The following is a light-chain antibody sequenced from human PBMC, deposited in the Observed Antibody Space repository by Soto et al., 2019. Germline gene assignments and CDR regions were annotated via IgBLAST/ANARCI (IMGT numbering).Light chain of an antibody. Sequence: EKVITQSPATLSVSPGERATLPCRASQSVSSNLAWYQQKPGQAPRLLIYGASSRATGIPVRFGGSGSGTEFTLTISSLQSEDFAVYYCQQYNNWPLTFGQGTRLENK. V-gene: IGKV3-15*01. J-gene: IGKJ5*01. CDR2: GAS. CDR1: QSVSSN. CDR3: QQYNNWPLT.